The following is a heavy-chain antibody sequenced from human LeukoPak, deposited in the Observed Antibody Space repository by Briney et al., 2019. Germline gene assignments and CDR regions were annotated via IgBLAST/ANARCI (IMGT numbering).Heavy chain of an antibody. CDR2: IYYTGIS. CDR3: ARFYDSPISAFDI. D-gene: IGHD3-22*01. J-gene: IGHJ3*02. Sequence: PSETLSLTCSVSGVSISSYYWSWIWHPPGKGLEWIGYIYYTGISDYTPSLKRRVTISLDTAKNKFYLRLTSMTAADTAVYYCARFYDSPISAFDIWGQGTVVSVSS. V-gene: IGHV4-59*01. CDR1: GVSISSYY.